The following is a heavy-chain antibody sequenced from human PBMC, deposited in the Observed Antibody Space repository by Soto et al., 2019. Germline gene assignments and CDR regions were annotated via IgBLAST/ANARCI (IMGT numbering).Heavy chain of an antibody. D-gene: IGHD3-16*01. Sequence: PSETLSLTCTVSGGSISSYYWSWIRQPPGKGLEWIGYIYYSGRTNYNPSLKSRVTISVDTSKNQFSLKLSSVTAADTAVYYCARGGDAYNYAWAKGLDYGGQETLVTVSS. CDR3: ARGGDAYNYAWAKGLDY. CDR2: IYYSGRT. J-gene: IGHJ4*02. V-gene: IGHV4-59*08. CDR1: GGSISSYY.